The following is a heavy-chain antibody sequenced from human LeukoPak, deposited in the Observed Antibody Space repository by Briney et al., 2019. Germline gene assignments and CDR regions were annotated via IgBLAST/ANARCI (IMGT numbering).Heavy chain of an antibody. CDR3: ARDPYNGYYGDDYYYYMDV. CDR1: GFTFNNYN. CDR2: ITRDSIYT. J-gene: IGHJ6*03. Sequence: GGSLRLSCAASGFTFNNYNMNWVRQTPGKGLEWVSSITRDSIYTFYADSVRGRFTISRDNAKNLLSQQMNSLRAEDTAVYYCARDPYNGYYGDDYYYYMDVWGKGTTVTISS. D-gene: IGHD4-17*01. V-gene: IGHV3-21*01.